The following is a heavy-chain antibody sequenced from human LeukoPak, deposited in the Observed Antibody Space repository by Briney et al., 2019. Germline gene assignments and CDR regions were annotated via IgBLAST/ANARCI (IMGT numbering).Heavy chain of an antibody. V-gene: IGHV4-4*07. CDR3: ARDYSGYDSDAFDI. CDR1: GGSISSYY. D-gene: IGHD5-12*01. Sequence: SETLSLTCTVSGGSISSYYWSWIRQPAGKGLEWIGRIYTSGSTNYNPSLKGRVTMSVDTSKNQFSLKLSPVTAADTAVYYCARDYSGYDSDAFDIWGQGTMVTVSS. J-gene: IGHJ3*02. CDR2: IYTSGST.